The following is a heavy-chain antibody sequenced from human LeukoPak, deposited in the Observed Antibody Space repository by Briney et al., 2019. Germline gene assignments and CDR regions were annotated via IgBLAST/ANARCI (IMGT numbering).Heavy chain of an antibody. CDR2: VYYSGST. Sequence: ASQTLSLTCTVSGGSISSGDYYWSWIRQPPGKGLEWIGYVYYSGSTYYNPSLKSRVTISVDTSKNQFSLKLSSVTAADTAVYYCARLNKGQVWSGYYRGKDYYYMDVWGKGTTVTVSS. V-gene: IGHV4-30-4*01. J-gene: IGHJ6*03. CDR3: ARLNKGQVWSGYYRGKDYYYMDV. CDR1: GGSISSGDYY. D-gene: IGHD3-3*01.